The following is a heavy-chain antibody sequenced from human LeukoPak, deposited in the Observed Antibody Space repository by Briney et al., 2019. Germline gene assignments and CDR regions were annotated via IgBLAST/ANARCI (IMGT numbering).Heavy chain of an antibody. Sequence: GGSLRLSCAASGFTFSSYAMSWVRQAPGKGLEWVSAISGSGGSTYYADSVKGRFTISRDNAKNSLYLQMNSLRAEDTAVYYCARGQKVQWLGLDYWGQGTLVTVSS. CDR2: ISGSGGST. J-gene: IGHJ4*02. CDR1: GFTFSSYA. V-gene: IGHV3-23*01. CDR3: ARGQKVQWLGLDY. D-gene: IGHD6-19*01.